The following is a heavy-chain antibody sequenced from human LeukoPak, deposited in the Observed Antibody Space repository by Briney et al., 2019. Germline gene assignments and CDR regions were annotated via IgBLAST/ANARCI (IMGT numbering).Heavy chain of an antibody. J-gene: IGHJ5*02. D-gene: IGHD3-10*01. Sequence: SETLSLTCAVYGGSFSGYYWSWIRQPPGKGLEWIGEINHSGSTNYNPSLKSRVTMSVDTSKNQFSLKLSSVTAADTAVYYCARQGPYYGSGSYYVRNWFDPWGQGTLVTVSS. V-gene: IGHV4-34*01. CDR3: ARQGPYYGSGSYYVRNWFDP. CDR1: GGSFSGYY. CDR2: INHSGST.